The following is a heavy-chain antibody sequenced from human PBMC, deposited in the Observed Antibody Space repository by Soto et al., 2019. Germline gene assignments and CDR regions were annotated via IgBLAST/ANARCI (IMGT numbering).Heavy chain of an antibody. J-gene: IGHJ6*02. CDR3: VRYRGSFYYYDGLDV. Sequence: QVQLVESGGGLVKTGESLRLSCVGSGLRFNDYYMTWIRQAPGKGLEGIALMSSGGNKIDYAHSVRGRFTICRDNAKNSLSLQMNSLRVEDTAVYYCVRYRGSFYYYDGLDVWGQGTTVTVS. CDR2: MSSGGNKI. D-gene: IGHD1-26*01. CDR1: GLRFNDYY. V-gene: IGHV3-11*01.